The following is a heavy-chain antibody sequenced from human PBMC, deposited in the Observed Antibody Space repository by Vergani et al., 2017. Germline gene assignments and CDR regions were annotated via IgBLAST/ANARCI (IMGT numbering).Heavy chain of an antibody. Sequence: EVQLLESGGGLVQPGGSLRLSCAASGFTFDDYAMHWVRQAPGKGLEWVSGISWNSGSIGYADSVKGRFTISRDNAKNSLYLQMNSLRAEDTALYYCAKGRSIAARSGAFDIWGQGTMVTVSS. CDR1: GFTFDDYA. J-gene: IGHJ3*02. D-gene: IGHD6-6*01. V-gene: IGHV3-9*01. CDR3: AKGRSIAARSGAFDI. CDR2: ISWNSGSI.